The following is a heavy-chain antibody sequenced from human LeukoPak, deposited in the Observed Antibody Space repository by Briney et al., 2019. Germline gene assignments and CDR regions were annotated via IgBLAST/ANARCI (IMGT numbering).Heavy chain of an antibody. CDR2: VYYSGGT. V-gene: IGHV4-59*01. D-gene: IGHD5-18*01. Sequence: PSETLSLTCTVSGGSISSYHWSWIRQPPGKGLEWIGYVYYSGGTNYNPSLKSRVTISVDMSKNQFSLKLSSVTAADTAVYYCGRVGTPMVTVDYWGQGTLVTVSS. J-gene: IGHJ4*02. CDR3: GRVGTPMVTVDY. CDR1: GGSISSYH.